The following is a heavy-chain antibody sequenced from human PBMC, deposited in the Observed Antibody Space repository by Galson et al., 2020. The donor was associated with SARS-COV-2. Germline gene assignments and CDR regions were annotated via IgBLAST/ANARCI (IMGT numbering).Heavy chain of an antibody. D-gene: IGHD2-15*01. CDR3: ARGIAQRVVVAAIETWFDP. V-gene: IGHV4-59*01. CDR2: IYYSGST. J-gene: IGHJ5*02. Sequence: ETLSLTCTVSGGSISSYYWSWIRQPPWKVLEWIGYIYYSGSTNYNPSLKSRVTISVDTSKNQFSLKLSSVTAADTAVYYCARGIAQRVVVAAIETWFDPWGQGTLVTVSS. CDR1: GGSISSYY.